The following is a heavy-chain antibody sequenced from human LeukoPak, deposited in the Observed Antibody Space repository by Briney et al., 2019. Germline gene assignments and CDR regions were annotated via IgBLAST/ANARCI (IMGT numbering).Heavy chain of an antibody. CDR3: TKAGPDTYAFDI. D-gene: IGHD2/OR15-2a*01. V-gene: IGHV3-23*01. CDR2: LSSSGLSP. Sequence: GGSLRLSCAGSGFSFNNYAMYWVRQAPGKGLEWVSALSSSGLSPYYADSVKGRFSISRDISKNTLYLQMNSLRAADTAVYYCTKAGPDTYAFDIWGQGTMVTVSS. CDR1: GFSFNNYA. J-gene: IGHJ3*02.